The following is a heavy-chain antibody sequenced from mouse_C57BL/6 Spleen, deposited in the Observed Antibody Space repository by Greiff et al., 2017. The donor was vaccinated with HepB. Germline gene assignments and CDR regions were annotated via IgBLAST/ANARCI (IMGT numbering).Heavy chain of an antibody. CDR3: ARYGYDAGTADYFDY. J-gene: IGHJ2*01. CDR1: GYTFTSYT. Sequence: QVQLQQSGAELARPGASVKMSCKASGYTFTSYTMHWVKQRPGQGLEWIGYINPSSGYTKYNQKFKDKATLTADKSSSTAYMQLSSLTSEDSAVYYCARYGYDAGTADYFDYWGQGTTLTVSS. V-gene: IGHV1-4*01. D-gene: IGHD2-2*01. CDR2: INPSSGYT.